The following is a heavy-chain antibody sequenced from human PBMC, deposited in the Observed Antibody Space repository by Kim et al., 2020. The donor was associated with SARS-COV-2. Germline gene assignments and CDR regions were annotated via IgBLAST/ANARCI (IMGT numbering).Heavy chain of an antibody. CDR1: GGSISSYY. CDR2: IYSSGNT. Sequence: SETLSLTCTVSGGSISSYYWSWIRQPPGKGLEWIGYIYSSGNTNFNPSLKSRVTISVDTSKNQFSLKLSSVTAADTAVYYCARCGIFGVVAYYYYMDVWGKGTPVPVSS. D-gene: IGHD3-3*01. CDR3: ARCGIFGVVAYYYYMDV. J-gene: IGHJ6*03. V-gene: IGHV4-59*01.